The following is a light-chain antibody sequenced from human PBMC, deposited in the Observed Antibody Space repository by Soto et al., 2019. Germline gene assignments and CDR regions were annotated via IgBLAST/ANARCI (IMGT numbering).Light chain of an antibody. J-gene: IGLJ1*01. CDR1: SSDVGSYNL. CDR2: KGT. Sequence: QSALTQPASVSGSPGQSITISCTGTSSDVGSYNLVSWYQQHPHKAPQVIIYKGTQRPSGVSNRFSGSTSGNAASLTISGLQADDEADYFCCSSAPESTYVFGSGTKVTVL. V-gene: IGLV2-23*01. CDR3: CSSAPESTYV.